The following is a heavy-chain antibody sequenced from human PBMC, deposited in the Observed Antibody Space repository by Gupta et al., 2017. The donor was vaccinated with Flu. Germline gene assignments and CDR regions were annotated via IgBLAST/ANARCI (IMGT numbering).Heavy chain of an antibody. CDR3: AKDYGQWLYGMDV. Sequence: EVQLVESGGGLVQPGRSLRLSCAASGFTFDDYAMHWVRQAPGKGLEWVSGISWNSGSIGYADSVKGRFTISRDNAKNSLYLQMNSLRAEDTALYYCAKDYGQWLYGMDVWGQGTTVTVSS. J-gene: IGHJ6*02. CDR1: GFTFDDYA. V-gene: IGHV3-9*01. CDR2: ISWNSGSI. D-gene: IGHD6-19*01.